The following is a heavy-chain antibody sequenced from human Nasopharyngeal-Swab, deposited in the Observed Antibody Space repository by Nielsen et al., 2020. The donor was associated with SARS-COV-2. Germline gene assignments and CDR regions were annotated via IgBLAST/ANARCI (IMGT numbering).Heavy chain of an antibody. J-gene: IGHJ4*02. CDR3: ARFAFGSGSSADY. CDR1: GYTFINYY. CDR2: INPSAAYT. Sequence: SVKVSCKTSGYTFINYYMHWVRQAPGQGLEWMGIINPSAAYTSYAQKFQGRVTVTRDTSTRTVYMELSGLRSEDTAVYYCARFAFGSGSSADYWGQGTLVTVSS. V-gene: IGHV1-46*01. D-gene: IGHD3-10*01.